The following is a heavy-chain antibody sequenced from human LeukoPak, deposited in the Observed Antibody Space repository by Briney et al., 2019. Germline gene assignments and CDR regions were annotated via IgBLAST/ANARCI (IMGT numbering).Heavy chain of an antibody. CDR3: ARGNSGSHYVEYYYGMDV. J-gene: IGHJ6*02. Sequence: PGGSLRLSCGGSGFSFSGYGMSWVRRAPGKGLEWISFISASGTTMYYSASVQGRFTISRDNAKNSVFLQMSSLRADDTAVYYCARGNSGSHYVEYYYGMDVWGQGTTVTVSS. CDR2: ISASGTTM. CDR1: GFSFSGYG. D-gene: IGHD1-26*01. V-gene: IGHV3-48*03.